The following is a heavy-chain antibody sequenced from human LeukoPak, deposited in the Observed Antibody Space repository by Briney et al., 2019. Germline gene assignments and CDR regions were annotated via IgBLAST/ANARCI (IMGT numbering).Heavy chain of an antibody. CDR1: GYTFTGYY. Sequence: VASVKVSCKASGYTFTGYYMHWVRQAPGQGLEWMGWISAYNGNTNYAQKLQGRVTMTTDTSKSTAYMELRSLRSDDTAVYYCARDSAIYMVKDYWGQGTLVTVSS. D-gene: IGHD3-10*01. CDR2: ISAYNGNT. J-gene: IGHJ4*02. V-gene: IGHV1-18*04. CDR3: ARDSAIYMVKDY.